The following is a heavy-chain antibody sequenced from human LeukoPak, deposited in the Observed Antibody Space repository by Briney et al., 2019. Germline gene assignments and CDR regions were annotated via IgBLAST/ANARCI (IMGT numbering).Heavy chain of an antibody. CDR1: GYTFTGYY. J-gene: IGHJ5*02. Sequence: GASVKVSCKASGYTFTGYYMHWVRQAPGQGLEWMGWINPNSGGTNYAQKFQGRVTMTRDTSISTAYMELSRLRSDDTAVYYCARSGSYSSSSSRRPWGQGTLVTVSS. V-gene: IGHV1-2*02. CDR3: ARSGSYSSSSSRRP. CDR2: INPNSGGT. D-gene: IGHD6-6*01.